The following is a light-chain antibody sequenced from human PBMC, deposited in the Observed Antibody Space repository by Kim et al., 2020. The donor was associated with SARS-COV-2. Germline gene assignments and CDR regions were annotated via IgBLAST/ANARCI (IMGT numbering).Light chain of an antibody. J-gene: IGLJ2*01. CDR1: SSDGGNYNL. CDR3: CSYAGSSTVV. Sequence: ITISCTGTSSDGGNYNLVSWDQQHPDKDPKLMIYEVTKRPSVVSNRFSGSKSGNTASLTISGRQAEDEADYYCCSYAGSSTVVFGGGTQLTVL. V-gene: IGLV2-23*02. CDR2: EVT.